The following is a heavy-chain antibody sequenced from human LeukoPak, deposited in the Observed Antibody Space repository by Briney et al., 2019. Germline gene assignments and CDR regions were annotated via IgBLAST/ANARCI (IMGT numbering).Heavy chain of an antibody. CDR1: GFTFSKYA. CDR2: ISGSGGST. Sequence: QPGGSLRLSCAASGFTFSKYAMNWVRQAPGKGLEWVSAISGSGGSTYYADSVKGRFTISRDNSKNTLYLQMNSLRAEDTAVYYCAKGRWKAAAGIRSPGTPHWGQGTLVTVSS. CDR3: AKGRWKAAAGIRSPGTPH. D-gene: IGHD6-13*01. V-gene: IGHV3-23*01. J-gene: IGHJ4*02.